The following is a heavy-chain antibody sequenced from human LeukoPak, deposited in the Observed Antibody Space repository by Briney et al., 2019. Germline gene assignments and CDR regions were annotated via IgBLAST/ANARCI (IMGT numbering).Heavy chain of an antibody. CDR1: GFGVSSKY. CDR3: ARDACRDYQDSNGYHYVGMDL. V-gene: IGHV3-53*01. J-gene: IGHJ6*02. D-gene: IGHD3-22*01. Sequence: PGGSLRLSCAASGFGVSSKYLAWVRHAPGKGLEWVTVISSGGDTYYADSVKGRFTISRDNSQNTLYHQMNSLKVKDTAAYYCARDACRDYQDSNGYHYVGMDLWGQGTTVTVSS. CDR2: ISSGGDT.